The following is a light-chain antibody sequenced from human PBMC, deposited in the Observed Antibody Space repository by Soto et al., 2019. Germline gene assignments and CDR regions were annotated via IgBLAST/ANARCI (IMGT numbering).Light chain of an antibody. Sequence: EIVMTQSPATLSVSPGERATLSCRASQSVSSNLAWYQQKPGQAPRLLIYGASTRAIGIPARFSGSGSGTECTLTISSLQSEDFAVYYCKQYNSWPPYTFGQGTKLEIK. J-gene: IGKJ2*01. V-gene: IGKV3-15*01. CDR1: QSVSSN. CDR3: KQYNSWPPYT. CDR2: GAS.